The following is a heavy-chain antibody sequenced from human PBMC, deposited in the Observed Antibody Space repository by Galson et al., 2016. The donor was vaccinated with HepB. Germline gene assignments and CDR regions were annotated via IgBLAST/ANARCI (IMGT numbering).Heavy chain of an antibody. CDR2: LWNDGTTK. CDR3: ARDANWNRIYYYYVMDV. D-gene: IGHD1/OR15-1a*01. Sequence: SLRLSCAASGLKGRREGMHWVRQAPGKGLEWVAILWNDGTTKHYADSVKGRFTISRGNSPNTLYLQMDSLRAEDTAVYYCARDANWNRIYYYYVMDVWGQGTTVTVSS. J-gene: IGHJ6*02. CDR1: GLKGRREG. V-gene: IGHV3-33*01.